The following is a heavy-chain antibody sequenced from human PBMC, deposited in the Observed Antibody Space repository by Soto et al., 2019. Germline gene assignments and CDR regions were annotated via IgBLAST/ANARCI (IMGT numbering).Heavy chain of an antibody. CDR2: IYPGDSDT. V-gene: IGHV5-51*01. CDR1: GYTFTSHW. J-gene: IGHJ6*02. Sequence: ESLKLSCKPSGYTFTSHWSDCVRQVPGKGLEWMGIIYPGDSDTRYSPSFQGQVTFSADKSISTAYLQWSSLKASDTAIYYCARRSQDFYYSIDVWGQGTTVTVAS. CDR3: ARRSQDFYYSIDV.